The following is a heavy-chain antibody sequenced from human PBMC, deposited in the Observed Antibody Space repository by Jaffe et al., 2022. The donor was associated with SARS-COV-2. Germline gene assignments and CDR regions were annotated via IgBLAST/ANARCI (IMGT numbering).Heavy chain of an antibody. Sequence: QLQLQESGPGLVKPSETLSLTCTVSGGSISSSSYYWGWIRQPPGKGLEWIGSIYYSGSTYYNPSLKSRVTISVDTSKNQFSLKLSSVTAADTAVYYCARQASLWELLRWFDPWGQGTLVTVSS. CDR2: IYYSGST. J-gene: IGHJ5*02. D-gene: IGHD1-26*01. V-gene: IGHV4-39*01. CDR1: GGSISSSSYY. CDR3: ARQASLWELLRWFDP.